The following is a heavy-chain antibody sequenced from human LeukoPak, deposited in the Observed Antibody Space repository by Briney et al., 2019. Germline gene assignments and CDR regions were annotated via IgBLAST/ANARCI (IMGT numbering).Heavy chain of an antibody. Sequence: GESLRLSCAASGFTVRGNYMSWVRQAPGKGLEWVSVISSGGSTYCADSVKGRFTISRDSSKNTLYLQMKSLRAEDTALYYCSRDRMGKKSFGYWGQGTLVTVSS. J-gene: IGHJ4*02. CDR3: SRDRMGKKSFGY. D-gene: IGHD2-15*01. CDR1: GFTVRGNY. CDR2: ISSGGST. V-gene: IGHV3-66*01.